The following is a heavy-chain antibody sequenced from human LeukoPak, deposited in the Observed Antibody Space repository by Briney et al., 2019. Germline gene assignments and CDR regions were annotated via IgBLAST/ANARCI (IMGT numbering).Heavy chain of an antibody. V-gene: IGHV3-30*18. CDR2: VSYDGNTK. Sequence: GGSLRLSCAASGFTFSSYGMHWVRQAPGKGLEWVAVVSYDGNTKYYADSVKGRITISRDNSKNTLYLQMNSLRDEDTAVYYCAKEFASGYQDYWGQGTLVTVSS. CDR1: GFTFSSYG. J-gene: IGHJ4*02. CDR3: AKEFASGYQDY. D-gene: IGHD3-3*01.